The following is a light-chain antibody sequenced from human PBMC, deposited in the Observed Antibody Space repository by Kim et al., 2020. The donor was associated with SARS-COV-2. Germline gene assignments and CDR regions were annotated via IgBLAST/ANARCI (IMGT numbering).Light chain of an antibody. Sequence: AHNNFRPRQSVIYKPNKKNFLAWYQKKPGQPPRHFIVWATNREPGVSGRFNGSRSGADFTLTINSLQPESVAVYLGQQNTAVFSTFGQGTKPEI. CDR3: QQNTAVFST. CDR1: QSVIYKPNKKNF. J-gene: IGKJ2*01. CDR2: WAT. V-gene: IGKV4-1*01.